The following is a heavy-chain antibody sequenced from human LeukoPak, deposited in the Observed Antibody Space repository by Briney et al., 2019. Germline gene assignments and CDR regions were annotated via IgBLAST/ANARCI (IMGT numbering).Heavy chain of an antibody. J-gene: IGHJ4*02. CDR2: ISGSGDST. D-gene: IGHD2-2*01. CDR3: AKDSAPLLGYCSSTSCYAVRVYFDY. CDR1: GFTFSSYA. V-gene: IGHV3-23*01. Sequence: GGTLRLSCAASGFTFSSYAMTWVRQAPGKGLEWVSTISGSGDSTYYADSVKGRFTISRDNSKNTLYLQMNSLRAEDTAVYYCAKDSAPLLGYCSSTSCYAVRVYFDYWGQGTLVTVSS.